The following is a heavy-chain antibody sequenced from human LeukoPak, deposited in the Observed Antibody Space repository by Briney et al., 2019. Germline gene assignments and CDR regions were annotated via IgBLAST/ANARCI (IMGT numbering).Heavy chain of an antibody. CDR3: ARVNGRDGYNYDY. CDR2: IYYSGST. J-gene: IGHJ4*02. Sequence: PSETLSLTCTVSGGSISSGGYYWSWIRQHPGKGLEWIGYIYYSGSTYYNPSLKSRVTISVDTSKNQFSLKLSSVTAADTAVYYCARVNGRDGYNYDYWGQGTLVTVSS. V-gene: IGHV4-31*03. D-gene: IGHD5-24*01. CDR1: GGSISSGGYY.